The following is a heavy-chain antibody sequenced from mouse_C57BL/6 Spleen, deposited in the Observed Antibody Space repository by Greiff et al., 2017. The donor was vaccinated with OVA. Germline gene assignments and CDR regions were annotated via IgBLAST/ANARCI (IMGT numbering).Heavy chain of an antibody. Sequence: DVQLVESGGGLVKPGGSLKLSCAASGFTFSDYGMHWVRQAPEKGLEWVAYISSGSSTIYYADTVKGRFTISRDNAKNTLFLQMTSLRSEDTAMYYCARNYYYGSSYTNFDVWGTGTTVTVSS. V-gene: IGHV5-17*01. CDR2: ISSGSSTI. CDR1: GFTFSDYG. J-gene: IGHJ1*03. CDR3: ARNYYYGSSYTNFDV. D-gene: IGHD1-1*01.